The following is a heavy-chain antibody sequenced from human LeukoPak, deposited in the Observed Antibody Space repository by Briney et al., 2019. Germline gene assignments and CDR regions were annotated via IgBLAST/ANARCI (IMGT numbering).Heavy chain of an antibody. D-gene: IGHD3-10*01. Sequence: GGSLRLSCAASGFTFSSYAMSWVRQAPGKGLEWVSAISGSGGSTYYADSVKGRFTISRDNSKNTLYLQMNSLRAEDTAVYYCAKFFGRSFTPYYFGYWGQGTLVTVSS. V-gene: IGHV3-23*01. CDR2: ISGSGGST. CDR1: GFTFSSYA. CDR3: AKFFGRSFTPYYFGY. J-gene: IGHJ4*02.